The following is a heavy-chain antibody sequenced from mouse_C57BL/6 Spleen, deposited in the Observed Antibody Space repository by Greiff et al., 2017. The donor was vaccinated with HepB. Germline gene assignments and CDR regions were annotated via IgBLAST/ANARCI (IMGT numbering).Heavy chain of an antibody. CDR2: IDPEDGET. CDR1: GFNIKDYY. J-gene: IGHJ2*01. CDR3: ALITTVVAPDY. V-gene: IGHV14-2*01. D-gene: IGHD1-1*01. Sequence: EVKLVESGAELVKPGASVKLSCTASGFNIKDYYMHWVKQRTEQGLEWIGRIDPEDGETKYAPKFQGKATITADTSSNTAYLQLSSLTSEDTAVYYCALITTVVAPDYWGQGTTLTVSS.